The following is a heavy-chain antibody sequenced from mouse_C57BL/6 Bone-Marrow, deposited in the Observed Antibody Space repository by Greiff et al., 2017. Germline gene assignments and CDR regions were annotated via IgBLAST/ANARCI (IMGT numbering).Heavy chain of an antibody. CDR3: AARVPG. V-gene: IGHV1-81*01. CDR1: GYTFTSYG. Sequence: VMLVESGAELARPGASVKLSCKASGYTFTSYGISWVKQRTGQGLEWIGEIFPRSGNTYYNEKFKGKATLTADKSSSTAYMELRSLTSEDSAVYFCAARVPGWGQGTTLTVSS. J-gene: IGHJ2*01. CDR2: IFPRSGNT.